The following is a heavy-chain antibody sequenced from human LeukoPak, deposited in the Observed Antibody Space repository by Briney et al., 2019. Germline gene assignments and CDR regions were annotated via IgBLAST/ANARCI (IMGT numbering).Heavy chain of an antibody. D-gene: IGHD3-10*01. CDR2: INEDGSTI. CDR1: GLSFNSYW. Sequence: TGESLRLSCEASGLSFNSYWMSWVRQAPGKGLEWVADINEDGSTIYYVNSVKGRFTISRDNAKNSLSLQLNTLRAEDRAVYYCARWSYVSGTWFLDSWGQGALVTVSS. J-gene: IGHJ4*02. V-gene: IGHV3-7*05. CDR3: ARWSYVSGTWFLDS.